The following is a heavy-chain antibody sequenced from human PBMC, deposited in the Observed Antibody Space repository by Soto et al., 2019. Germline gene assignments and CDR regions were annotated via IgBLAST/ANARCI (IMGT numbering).Heavy chain of an antibody. J-gene: IGHJ2*01. CDR2: INPTSGTT. CDR1: GNTFTVNY. CDR3: ARARESVAYACYFDL. V-gene: IGHV1-2*02. Sequence: QVQLVQSGAEVKKPGASVKVSCKASGNTFTVNYLHWVRQAPGQGLEWMGWINPTSGTTNYAQKFQGRVAMTGDTSISTASTALTRLTSDYTAVYFCARARESVAYACYFDLWRRVTLVTVS. D-gene: IGHD1-26*01.